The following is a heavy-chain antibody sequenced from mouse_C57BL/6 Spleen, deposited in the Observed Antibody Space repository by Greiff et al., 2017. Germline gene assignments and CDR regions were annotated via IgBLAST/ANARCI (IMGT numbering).Heavy chain of an antibody. CDR2: IDPSDSYT. CDR3: TTHYYGTPFDY. V-gene: IGHV1-50*01. J-gene: IGHJ2*01. CDR1: GYTFTSYW. Sequence: QVQLQQPGAELVKPGASVKLSCKASGYTFTSYWMQWVKQRPGQGLEWIGEIDPSDSYTNYNQKFKGKATLTVDTSSNTAYLQLSSLTSEDTAVYYCTTHYYGTPFDYWGQGTTLTVSS. D-gene: IGHD1-1*01.